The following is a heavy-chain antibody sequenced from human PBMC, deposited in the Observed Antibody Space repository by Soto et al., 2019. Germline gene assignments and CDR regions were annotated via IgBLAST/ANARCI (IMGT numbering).Heavy chain of an antibody. D-gene: IGHD3-22*01. CDR3: AADGRDDSSGYYYA. V-gene: IGHV1-58*01. Sequence: QMQLVQSGPEVKKPGTSVKVSCKASGFTFASSAVQWVRQARGPRLEWIGWIVVGSGNTNYAQKFQERVTITRDMSTSTAYMELTSLRSEDTAVYYCAADGRDDSSGYYYAWGQGTLVTVSS. J-gene: IGHJ4*02. CDR2: IVVGSGNT. CDR1: GFTFASSA.